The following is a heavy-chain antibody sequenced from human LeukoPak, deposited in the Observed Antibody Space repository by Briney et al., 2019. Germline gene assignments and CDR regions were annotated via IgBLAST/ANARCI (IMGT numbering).Heavy chain of an antibody. V-gene: IGHV3-74*01. CDR2: IDTDVSST. J-gene: IGHJ4*02. CDR3: AKRPPDDCSGTSCYPPGDY. Sequence: GGSLRLSCAASGFTFSSYWMHWVRQAPGKGLVWVSRIDTDVSSTTYADSVKGRFTISRDNAKNTLYLQMNSLRADDTAVYYCAKRPPDDCSGTSCYPPGDYWGQGTLVTVSS. CDR1: GFTFSSYW. D-gene: IGHD2-2*01.